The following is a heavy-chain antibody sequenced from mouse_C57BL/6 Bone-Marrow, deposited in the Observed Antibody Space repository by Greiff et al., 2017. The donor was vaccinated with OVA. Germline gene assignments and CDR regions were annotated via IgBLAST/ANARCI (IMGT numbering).Heavy chain of an antibody. CDR2: IYPRSGNT. D-gene: IGHD2-3*01. J-gene: IGHJ3*01. CDR1: GYTFTSYD. Sequence: QVQLQQSGAELARPGASVKLSCKASGYTFTSYDISWVKQRTGQGLEWIGEIYPRSGNTYYNEKFKGKATLTADKSSSTAYMELRSLTSEDSAVYFCARNGYYLAWFAYWGQGTLVTVSA. CDR3: ARNGYYLAWFAY. V-gene: IGHV1-81*01.